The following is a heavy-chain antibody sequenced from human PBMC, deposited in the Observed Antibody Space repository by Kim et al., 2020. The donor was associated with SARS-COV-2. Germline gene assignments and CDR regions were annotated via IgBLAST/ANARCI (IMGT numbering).Heavy chain of an antibody. J-gene: IGHJ4*02. D-gene: IGHD3-9*01. Sequence: ASVKVSCKVSGYTLTELSMHWVRQAPGKGLEWMGGFDPEDGETIYAQKFQGRVTMTEDTSTDTAYMELSSLRSEDTAVYYCATESRYFDWLSYWGQGTLVTVSS. V-gene: IGHV1-24*01. CDR1: GYTLTELS. CDR3: ATESRYFDWLSY. CDR2: FDPEDGET.